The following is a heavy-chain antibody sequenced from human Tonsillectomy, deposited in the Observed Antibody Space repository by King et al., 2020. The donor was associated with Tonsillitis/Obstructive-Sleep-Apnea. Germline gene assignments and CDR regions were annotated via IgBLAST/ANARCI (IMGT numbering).Heavy chain of an antibody. V-gene: IGHV4-4*02. J-gene: IGHJ6*03. CDR2: IYHSGST. D-gene: IGHD3-3*01. Sequence: VQLQESGPGLVKPSGTLSLTCAVSGGSISSSNWWSWVRQPPGKGPEWIGEIYHSGSTNYNPSLKSRVTVSVDKSKNQFSLKLSSVTAADTAVYYCARAPDYDFWSGSRYYMDVWGKGTTVTVSS. CDR1: GGSISSSNW. CDR3: ARAPDYDFWSGSRYYMDV.